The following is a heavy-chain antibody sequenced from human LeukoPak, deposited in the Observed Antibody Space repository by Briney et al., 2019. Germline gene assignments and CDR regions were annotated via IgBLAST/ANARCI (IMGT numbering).Heavy chain of an antibody. Sequence: GGSLRLSCAASGFTFSSYWMSWVRQAPGKGLEWVANIKQDGSEKYYVDSVKGRFTISRDNAENSLYLQMNSLRAEDTAVYYCAREITIFGVVTLLWAFDIWGQGTMVTVSS. J-gene: IGHJ3*02. CDR3: AREITIFGVVTLLWAFDI. CDR1: GFTFSSYW. D-gene: IGHD3-3*01. V-gene: IGHV3-7*01. CDR2: IKQDGSEK.